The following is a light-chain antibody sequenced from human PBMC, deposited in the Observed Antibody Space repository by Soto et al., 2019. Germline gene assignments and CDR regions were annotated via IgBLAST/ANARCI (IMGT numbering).Light chain of an antibody. CDR3: QQYGSSGT. CDR1: QSISTK. Sequence: IVMPQSPATLSVSPGERAPLSCRASQSISTKLAWYQQKPGQAPRLLIYGASTRATGIPVRFSGSGSGTDFTLTISRLEPEDFAVYYCQQYGSSGTVGQGTKVDIK. CDR2: GAS. J-gene: IGKJ1*01. V-gene: IGKV3-20*01.